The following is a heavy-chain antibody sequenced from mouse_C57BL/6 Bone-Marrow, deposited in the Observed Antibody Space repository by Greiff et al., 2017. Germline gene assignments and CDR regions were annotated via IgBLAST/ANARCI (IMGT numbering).Heavy chain of an antibody. J-gene: IGHJ2*01. CDR3: ARIYYGNYEGVDY. V-gene: IGHV1-81*01. CDR1: GYTFTSYG. Sequence: QVQLKQSGAELARPGASVKLSCKASGYTFTSYGISWVKQRTGQGLEWIGEIYPRSGNTYYNEKFKGKATLTADKSSSTAYMALRSLTSEDAAVYFCARIYYGNYEGVDYWGQGTTLTVSA. CDR2: IYPRSGNT. D-gene: IGHD2-1*01.